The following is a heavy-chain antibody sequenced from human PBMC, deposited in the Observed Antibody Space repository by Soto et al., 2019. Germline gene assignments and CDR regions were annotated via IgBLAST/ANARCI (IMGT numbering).Heavy chain of an antibody. V-gene: IGHV3-21*01. J-gene: IGHJ5*02. Sequence: GGSLRLSCNFTFSMYSMNWVRQAPGKGLEWVASISSGSAFIKYADSVKGRFSISRDNAKNSVSLQMNSLRAEDTAMYYCTRDQGGSYDSWFDPWGRGTPVTVSS. CDR2: ISSGSAFI. CDR1: TFSMYS. CDR3: TRDQGGSYDSWFDP. D-gene: IGHD1-26*01.